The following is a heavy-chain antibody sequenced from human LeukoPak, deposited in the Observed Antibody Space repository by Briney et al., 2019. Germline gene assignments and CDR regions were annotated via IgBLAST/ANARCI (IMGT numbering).Heavy chain of an antibody. CDR1: GGTFSSYA. CDR2: IIPIFGTA. Sequence: ASVKVSCKASGGTFSSYAISWVRQAPGQGLEWMGGIIPIFGTANYAQKFQGRVTITTDESTSTAYMELSSLRSEDTAVYYCASSSSWYLGYNWFDPWGQGTLVTVSS. V-gene: IGHV1-69*05. CDR3: ASSSSWYLGYNWFDP. J-gene: IGHJ5*02. D-gene: IGHD6-13*01.